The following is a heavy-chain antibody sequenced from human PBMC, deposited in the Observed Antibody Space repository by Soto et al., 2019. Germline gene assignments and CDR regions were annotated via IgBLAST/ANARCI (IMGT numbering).Heavy chain of an antibody. J-gene: IGHJ4*02. CDR2: INAGNGNT. CDR1: GYTFTSYA. V-gene: IGHV1-3*01. D-gene: IGHD6-13*01. CDR3: ARDHDSSSWYVREFPD. Sequence: PGASVKVSCKASGYTFTSYAMHWVRQAPGQRLEWMGWINAGNGNTKYSQKFQGRVTITRDTSASTAYMELSSLRSEDTAVYYCARDHDSSSWYVREFPDWGQGTLVTVSS.